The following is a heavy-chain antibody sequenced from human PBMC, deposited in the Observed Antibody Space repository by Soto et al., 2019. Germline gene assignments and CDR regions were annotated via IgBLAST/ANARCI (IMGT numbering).Heavy chain of an antibody. CDR3: VRERKIVVVPAASRNNWFDP. Sequence: QVQLVQSGAEVKKPGASVKVSCKASGYTFTSYAMHWVRQAPGQRLEWMGWINAGNGNTRYSQKFQGRVTITRDTSASTAYMELSSLRSEDTAVYYCVRERKIVVVPAASRNNWFDPWGQGTLVTVSS. V-gene: IGHV1-3*01. J-gene: IGHJ5*02. CDR2: INAGNGNT. CDR1: GYTFTSYA. D-gene: IGHD2-2*01.